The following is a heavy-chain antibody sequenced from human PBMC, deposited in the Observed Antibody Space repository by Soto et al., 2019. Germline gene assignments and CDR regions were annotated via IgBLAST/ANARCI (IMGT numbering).Heavy chain of an antibody. CDR1: GYTFTSYG. CDR3: ARPTGYSSSWYGVYYYYYGMDV. J-gene: IGHJ6*02. CDR2: ISAYNGNT. V-gene: IGHV1-18*01. Sequence: GASVKVSCKASGYTFTSYGISWVRQAPGQGLEWMGWISAYNGNTNYAQKLQGRVTMTTDTSTSTAYMELRSLRSDDTAVYYCARPTGYSSSWYGVYYYYYGMDVWGQGTTVTVSS. D-gene: IGHD6-13*01.